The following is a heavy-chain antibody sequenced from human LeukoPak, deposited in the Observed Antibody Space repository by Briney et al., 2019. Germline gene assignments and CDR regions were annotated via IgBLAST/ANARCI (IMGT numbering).Heavy chain of an antibody. V-gene: IGHV4-59*08. CDR1: GVTIISYY. CDR2: VYYSGST. Sequence: SETLSLTCTVSGVTIISYYWSWIRQPAGKGLEWIGYVYYSGSTNYNPSLKSRVTISVDTSKKQFSLKLSSVTAADTAVYYCARRPDGTSHFDYWGQGTLVTVPS. D-gene: IGHD6-6*01. CDR3: ARRPDGTSHFDY. J-gene: IGHJ4*02.